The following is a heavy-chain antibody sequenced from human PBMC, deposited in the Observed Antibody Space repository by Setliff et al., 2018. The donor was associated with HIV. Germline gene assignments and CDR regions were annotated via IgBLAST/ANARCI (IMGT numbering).Heavy chain of an antibody. D-gene: IGHD6-19*01. CDR1: GGSISSNKW. V-gene: IGHV4-4*02. Sequence: SETLSLTCAVSGGSISSNKWWSWVRQPPGKGLEWIGNIFYSGHTFYNPSLRSRVTISVDTSKNQFSLKLSSVTAADTAVYYCASQPAYSTDWYPPGYFDYWGQGTLVTVSS. J-gene: IGHJ4*02. CDR2: IFYSGHT. CDR3: ASQPAYSTDWYPPGYFDY.